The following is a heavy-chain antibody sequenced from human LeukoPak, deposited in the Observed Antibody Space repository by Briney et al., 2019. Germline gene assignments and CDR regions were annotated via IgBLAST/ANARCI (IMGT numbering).Heavy chain of an antibody. J-gene: IGHJ4*02. CDR1: GFTFSSYS. D-gene: IGHD2-15*01. CDR3: AKVDCSGGSCYYPDY. Sequence: PGGSLRLSCAASGFTFSSYSMNWVRQAPGKGLEWVSSISSSSSYIYYADSVKGRFTISRDNAKNSLYLQMNSLRAEDTAVYYCAKVDCSGGSCYYPDYWGQGTLVTVSS. CDR2: ISSSSSYI. V-gene: IGHV3-21*01.